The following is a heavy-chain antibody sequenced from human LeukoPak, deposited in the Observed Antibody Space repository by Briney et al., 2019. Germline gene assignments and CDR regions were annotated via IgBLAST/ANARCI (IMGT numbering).Heavy chain of an antibody. J-gene: IGHJ4*02. CDR2: LWYDGSKE. Sequence: GRSLRLSCVASGFTFRNYGMHWVRQTPGKGLEWVAVLWYDGSKEFYADSVRGRFTISRDNSKNTLYLQMNSLRAEDTAVYYCASSWTIAEGGREYYFKFWGQGTLVTVSS. CDR3: ASSWTIAEGGREYYFKF. D-gene: IGHD6-19*01. V-gene: IGHV3-33*01. CDR1: GFTFRNYG.